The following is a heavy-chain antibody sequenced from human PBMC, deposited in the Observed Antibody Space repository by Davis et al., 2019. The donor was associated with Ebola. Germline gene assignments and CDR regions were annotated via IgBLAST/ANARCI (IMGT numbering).Heavy chain of an antibody. CDR3: ASAILYCSGGSCYSSSEDY. CDR1: GYTFTSYG. Sequence: ASVKVSCKASGYTFTSYGISWVRQAPGQGLEWMGWISAYNGNTNYAQKLQGRVTMATDTSTSTAYMELRSLRSDDTAVYYCASAILYCSGGSCYSSSEDYWGQGTLVTVSS. D-gene: IGHD2-15*01. J-gene: IGHJ4*02. CDR2: ISAYNGNT. V-gene: IGHV1-18*01.